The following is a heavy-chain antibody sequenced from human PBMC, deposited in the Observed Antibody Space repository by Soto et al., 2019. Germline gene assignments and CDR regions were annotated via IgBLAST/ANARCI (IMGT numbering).Heavy chain of an antibody. CDR2: ISYDGSNK. CDR1: GFTFSSYA. Sequence: GGSLRLSCAASGFTFSSYAMHWVRQAPGKGLEWVAVISYDGSNKYYADSVKGRFTISRDNSKNTLYLQMNSLRAEDTAVYYCARDGTPVNWNFDFDYWGQGTLVTVSS. V-gene: IGHV3-30-3*01. J-gene: IGHJ4*02. D-gene: IGHD1-7*01. CDR3: ARDGTPVNWNFDFDY.